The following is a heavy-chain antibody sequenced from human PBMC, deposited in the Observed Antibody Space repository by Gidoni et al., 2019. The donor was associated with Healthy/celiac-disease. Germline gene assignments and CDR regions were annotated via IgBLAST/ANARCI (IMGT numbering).Heavy chain of an antibody. CDR3: AKDRGSFHFDY. CDR2: ISGSGGST. CDR1: GFTFSCYA. V-gene: IGHV3-23*01. Sequence: EVQLLESGGGLVQPGGSLSLSCAASGFTFSCYAMRWVRPGPGKGLEWFSAISGSGGSTYYADSVKGRFTISRDNSKNTLYLQMNSLRAEDTAVYYCAKDRGSFHFDYWGQGTLVTVSS. J-gene: IGHJ4*02.